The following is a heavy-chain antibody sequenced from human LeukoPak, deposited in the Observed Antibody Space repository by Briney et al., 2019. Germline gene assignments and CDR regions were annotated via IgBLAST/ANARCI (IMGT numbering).Heavy chain of an antibody. V-gene: IGHV3-15*01. J-gene: IGHJ6*02. CDR3: SADFGEADGGYHYGLDV. Sequence: PGGSLRLSCAASGFTFSSYAMSWVRQAPGKELEWVGRIKRKIDAGSTTDYAAPVKGRFIISRDDSKNMLYLQMNSLKAEDTAVYYCSADFGEADGGYHYGLDVWGQGTTVTVSS. D-gene: IGHD4-17*01. CDR1: GFTFSSYA. CDR2: IKRKIDAGSTT.